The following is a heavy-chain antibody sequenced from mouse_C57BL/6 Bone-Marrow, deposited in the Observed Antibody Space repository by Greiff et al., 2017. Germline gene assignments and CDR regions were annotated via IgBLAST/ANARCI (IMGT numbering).Heavy chain of an antibody. CDR3: AHGNYFYWYFAV. V-gene: IGHV1-72*01. D-gene: IGHD2-1*01. CDR1: GYTFTSYW. Sequence: QVQLKQPGAELVKPGASVKLSCTASGYTFTSYWMHWVKQRPGRGLECIGRIDPNSGGTKYNEKFKCKATLTVAKPSSTAYMQLSSLTSEDSAVYYCAHGNYFYWYFAVWGTGTTVTGSS. J-gene: IGHJ1*03. CDR2: IDPNSGGT.